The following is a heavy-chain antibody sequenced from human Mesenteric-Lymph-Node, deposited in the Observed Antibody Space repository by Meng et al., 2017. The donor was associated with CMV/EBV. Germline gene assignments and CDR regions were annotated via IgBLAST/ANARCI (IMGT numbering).Heavy chain of an antibody. CDR2: ISAYNGNT. V-gene: IGHV1-18*01. CDR1: GYTFTSYG. J-gene: IGHJ4*02. CDR3: ARKGSKYQLLPFDY. Sequence: ASVKVSCKASGYTFTSYGISWVRQAPGQGLEWMGWISAYNGNTNYAQQLQGRVTMTTDTSTSTAYMELRSLRSDDTAVYYCARKGSKYQLLPFDYWGQGTLVTVSS. D-gene: IGHD2-2*01.